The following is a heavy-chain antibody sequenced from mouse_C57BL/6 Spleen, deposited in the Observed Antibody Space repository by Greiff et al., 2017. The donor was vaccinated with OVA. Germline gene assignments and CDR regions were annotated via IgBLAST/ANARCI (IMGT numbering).Heavy chain of an antibody. CDR1: GYTFTDYY. V-gene: IGHV1-76*01. CDR2: IYPGSGNT. Sequence: VQLQQSGAELVRPGASVKLSCKASGYTFTDYYINWVKQRPGQGLEWIARIYPGSGNTYYNEKFKGKATLTAEKSSSTAYMQLSSLTSEDSAVYFCARSTTVVDAMDYWGQGTSVTVSS. CDR3: ARSTTVVDAMDY. D-gene: IGHD1-1*01. J-gene: IGHJ4*01.